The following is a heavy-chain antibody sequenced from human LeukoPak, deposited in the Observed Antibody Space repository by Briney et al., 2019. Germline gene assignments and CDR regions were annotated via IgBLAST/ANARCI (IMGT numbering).Heavy chain of an antibody. CDR3: ARGPTYNWNSQRYYYYYYGMDV. J-gene: IGHJ6*02. V-gene: IGHV4-59*12. CDR2: IYYSGST. CDR1: GGSISSYY. D-gene: IGHD1-7*01. Sequence: SETLSLTCTVSGGSISSYYWSWIRQPPGKGLEWIGYIYYSGSTNYNPSLKSRVTISVDTSKNQFSLKLSSVTAADTAVYYCARGPTYNWNSQRYYYYYYGMDVWGQGTTVTVSS.